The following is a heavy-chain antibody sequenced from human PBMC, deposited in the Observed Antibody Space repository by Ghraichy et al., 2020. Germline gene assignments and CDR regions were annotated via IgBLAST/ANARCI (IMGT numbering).Heavy chain of an antibody. CDR2: IGNKAYAGTI. J-gene: IGHJ1*01. Sequence: GGSLRLSCAASGFTFGHYVMTWFRQAPGKGLEWVGSIGNKAYAGTIEYAASVKDTFIIARDDSKSIAYLQMNRLQTEDTAIYYCTRDVPQYLDLVVPAVLAGGQGTLVTVSS. CDR1: GFTFGHYV. V-gene: IGHV3-49*03. D-gene: IGHD2-2*01. CDR3: TRDVPQYLDLVVPAVLA.